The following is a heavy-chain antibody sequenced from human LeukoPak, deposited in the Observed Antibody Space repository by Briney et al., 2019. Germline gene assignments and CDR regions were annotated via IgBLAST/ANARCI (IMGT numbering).Heavy chain of an antibody. CDR1: GFTFNTFG. CDR3: ARSITMIPLDAFDI. Sequence: GGSLRLSCAASGFTFNTFGMVWVRQAPGKGLEWVSTITNSGGNTWYADPVKGRLTISRDNAKNSLYLQMNSLRAEDTAVYYCARSITMIPLDAFDIWGQGTMVTVSS. CDR2: ITNSGGNT. D-gene: IGHD3-22*01. V-gene: IGHV3-21*01. J-gene: IGHJ3*02.